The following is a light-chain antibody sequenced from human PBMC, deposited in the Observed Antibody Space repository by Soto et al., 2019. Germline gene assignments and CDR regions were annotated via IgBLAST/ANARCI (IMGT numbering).Light chain of an antibody. J-gene: IGKJ1*01. V-gene: IGKV1-16*02. Sequence: DIQMTQSPSSLSASVGDRVIITCRASQGISNYVAWFQQKPGKAPKSLIYAASNLQSGVPSKFSGSGSGTDFTLTISSLQPEDFSTYYCQQYNSYPWTFGQGTKVEIK. CDR2: AAS. CDR1: QGISNY. CDR3: QQYNSYPWT.